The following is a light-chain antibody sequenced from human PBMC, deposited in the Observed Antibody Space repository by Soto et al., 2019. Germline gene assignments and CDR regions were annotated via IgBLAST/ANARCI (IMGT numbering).Light chain of an antibody. J-gene: IGKJ3*01. Sequence: EIVLTQSPGTVSLSPGERATISCRASQRIGSYLVWYQQKPGQAPRLLMYDASKRAPGIPARFGGSGSGTDFDLTISSLEAEDFAVYYCQQRSNSPFTFGPGTKVDMK. CDR2: DAS. CDR3: QQRSNSPFT. V-gene: IGKV3-11*01. CDR1: QRIGSY.